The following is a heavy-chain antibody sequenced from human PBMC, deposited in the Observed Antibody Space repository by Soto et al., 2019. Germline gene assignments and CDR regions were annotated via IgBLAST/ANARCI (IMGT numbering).Heavy chain of an antibody. CDR1: GFTFRNYA. CDR3: ANDRSSTSRDVLDY. Sequence: GGYLRLSCAASGFTFRNYAMSWARQAPGKGLEWVSAISGSGGTTHYADSVKGRFTISRDNSKNTLYLQMNSLRVEDTAVYYCANDRSSTSRDVLDYCAQGSLDTVSS. CDR2: ISGSGGTT. D-gene: IGHD2-2*01. V-gene: IGHV3-23*01. J-gene: IGHJ4*02.